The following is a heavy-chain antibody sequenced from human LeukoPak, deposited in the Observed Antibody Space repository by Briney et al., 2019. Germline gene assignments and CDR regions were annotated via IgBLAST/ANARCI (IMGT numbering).Heavy chain of an antibody. Sequence: GGSLRLSRAASGFTFISYGMHWVRQAPGKGLEWVAVISKDGSDKKYADSVKDRFIISRDNSRNTLYLQMNSLRAEDTAVYYCANAYYAFWSGSFWGQGTLVTVSS. CDR2: ISKDGSDK. V-gene: IGHV3-30*18. J-gene: IGHJ4*02. CDR3: ANAYYAFWSGSF. D-gene: IGHD3-3*01. CDR1: GFTFISYG.